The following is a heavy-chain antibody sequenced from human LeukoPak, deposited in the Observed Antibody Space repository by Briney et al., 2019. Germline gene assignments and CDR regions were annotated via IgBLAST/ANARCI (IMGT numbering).Heavy chain of an antibody. Sequence: SETLSLTCTVSGGSISSYYWSWIRQPPGKGLEWIGEINHSGSTYYNPSLKSRVTISVDTSKNQFSLKLSSVTAADTAVYYCARARLSGSYNWFDPWGQGTLVTVSS. CDR2: INHSGST. CDR3: ARARLSGSYNWFDP. CDR1: GGSISSYY. V-gene: IGHV4-34*01. D-gene: IGHD1-26*01. J-gene: IGHJ5*02.